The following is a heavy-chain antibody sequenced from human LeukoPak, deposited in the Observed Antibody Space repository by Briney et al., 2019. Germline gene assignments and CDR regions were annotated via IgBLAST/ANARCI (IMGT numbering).Heavy chain of an antibody. V-gene: IGHV1-8*01. J-gene: IGHJ4*02. Sequence: ASVKVSCKASGYTFTSYDINWVRQATGQGLEWMGWMNPNSDNTGYAQKFQGRVTMTRNTSISTAYVELSSLRSEDTAVYYCARGSLIGSYYEFDYWGQGTLVTVSS. CDR2: MNPNSDNT. CDR3: ARGSLIGSYYEFDY. D-gene: IGHD1-26*01. CDR1: GYTFTSYD.